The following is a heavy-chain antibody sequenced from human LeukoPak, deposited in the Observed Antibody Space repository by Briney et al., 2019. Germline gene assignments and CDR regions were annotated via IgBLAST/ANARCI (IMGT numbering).Heavy chain of an antibody. CDR1: GFTFSSYS. Sequence: GGPLRLSCAASGFTFSSYSMNWVRQAPGKGLEWVSSISSSSSYIYYADSVKGRFTISRDNAKNSLYLQMNSLRAEDTAVYYCARAAIAAAGPFDYWGQGTLVTVSS. CDR3: ARAAIAAAGPFDY. J-gene: IGHJ4*02. D-gene: IGHD6-13*01. V-gene: IGHV3-21*01. CDR2: ISSSSSYI.